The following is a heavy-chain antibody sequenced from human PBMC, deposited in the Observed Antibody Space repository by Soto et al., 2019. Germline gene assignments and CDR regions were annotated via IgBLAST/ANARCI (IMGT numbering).Heavy chain of an antibody. CDR1: GFSVPDNY. Sequence: EVQVVESGGDLVQPGGSLRLSCAASGFSVPDNYMNWVRQAPGKGLEWVSIIDIGGNTYYADSVKDRFTISRDNSRNTLYLHMDSLRAEDTAVYYCARGRGSTGYLGREHYFDYWGQGTLVTVST. CDR3: ARGRGSTGYLGREHYFDY. J-gene: IGHJ4*02. V-gene: IGHV3-66*01. D-gene: IGHD2-2*01. CDR2: IDIGGNT.